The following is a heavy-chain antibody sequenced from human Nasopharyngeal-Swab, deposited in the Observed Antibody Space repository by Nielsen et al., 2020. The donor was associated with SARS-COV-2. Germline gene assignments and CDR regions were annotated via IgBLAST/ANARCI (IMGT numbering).Heavy chain of an antibody. Sequence: GESLKISCAASGFSFSTYWMTWVRQAPGKGLEWAANIKQDGSEKYYVDSVKGRFTVSRDNPKNLLYLQVSSLRAEDTAVYYCARQGVFVPAYFHQYYMDVWGKGTTVTVSS. CDR1: GFSFSTYW. CDR2: IKQDGSEK. J-gene: IGHJ6*03. CDR3: ARQGVFVPAYFHQYYMDV. D-gene: IGHD3-16*02. V-gene: IGHV3-7*03.